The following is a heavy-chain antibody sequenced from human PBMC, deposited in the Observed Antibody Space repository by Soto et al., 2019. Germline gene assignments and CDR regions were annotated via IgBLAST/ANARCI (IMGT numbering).Heavy chain of an antibody. J-gene: IGHJ6*02. Sequence: ASVKVSCTASGYTFTSYGISWVRQAPGQGLEWMGWISAYNGNTNYAQKLQGRVTMTTDTSTSTAYMELRSLRSDDTAVYYCARDSGRDYGDYYYYGMDVWGQGTTVTVSS. CDR1: GYTFTSYG. V-gene: IGHV1-18*01. CDR2: ISAYNGNT. D-gene: IGHD4-17*01. CDR3: ARDSGRDYGDYYYYGMDV.